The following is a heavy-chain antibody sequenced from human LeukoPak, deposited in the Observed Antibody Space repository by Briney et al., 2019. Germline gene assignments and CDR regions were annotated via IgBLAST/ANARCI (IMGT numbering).Heavy chain of an antibody. J-gene: IGHJ4*02. CDR1: GDPISSDY. CDR3: ARGSSWLDY. Sequence: TSETLSLTCIVSGDPISSDYWSWIRQPPGKGLEWIGYIYNSESTNYNPSLKSRVTISGDTSSKHFSLKVDSVTAADTAVYYCARGSSWLDYWGQGILVTVSS. D-gene: IGHD6-13*01. CDR2: IYNSEST. V-gene: IGHV4-59*01.